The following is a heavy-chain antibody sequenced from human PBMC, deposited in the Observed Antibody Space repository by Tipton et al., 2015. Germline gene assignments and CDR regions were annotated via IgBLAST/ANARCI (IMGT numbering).Heavy chain of an antibody. V-gene: IGHV4-39*01. Sequence: TLSLTCTVSAGSISSSNQFWGWIRQPPGKGLEWIGSMSYTGSTYYSPSLKSRVTISVDTTKNQISLKLTSVTAADTAVYYCAEEANATWGQGTLVTVSS. CDR1: AGSISSSNQF. CDR2: MSYTGST. CDR3: AEEANAT. J-gene: IGHJ5*02.